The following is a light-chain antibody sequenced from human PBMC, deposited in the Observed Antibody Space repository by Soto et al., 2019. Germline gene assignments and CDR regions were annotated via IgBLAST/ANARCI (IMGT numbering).Light chain of an antibody. V-gene: IGKV3-15*01. CDR1: QSVRNN. CDR3: QQYNDWPPGT. J-gene: IGKJ1*01. Sequence: EIVMTQSPATLSVSPGERATLSCRASQSVRNNLAWYQQKPGRAPRLLIYGASTRATDIPARFSGTGFGTEFTLTISSLQSEDFAVYYCQQYNDWPPGTFGQGTKAEIK. CDR2: GAS.